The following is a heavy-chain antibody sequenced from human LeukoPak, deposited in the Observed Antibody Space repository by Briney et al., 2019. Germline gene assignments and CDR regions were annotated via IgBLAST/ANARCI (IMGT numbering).Heavy chain of an antibody. Sequence: SETLSLTCTVSGGSISSYYWSWIRQPPGKRLEWIGYIYYSGSTNYNPSLKSRVTISVDTSKNQFSLKLSSVTAADTAVYYCARGLTTVSYFDYWGQGTLVTVSS. V-gene: IGHV4-59*01. CDR1: GGSISSYY. CDR3: ARGLTTVSYFDY. D-gene: IGHD4-17*01. J-gene: IGHJ4*02. CDR2: IYYSGST.